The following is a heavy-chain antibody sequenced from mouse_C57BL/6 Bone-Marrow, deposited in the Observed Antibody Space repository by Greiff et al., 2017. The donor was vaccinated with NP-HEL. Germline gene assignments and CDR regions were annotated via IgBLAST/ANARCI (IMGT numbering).Heavy chain of an antibody. CDR3: AWDGNSVILFAC. V-gene: IGHV1-9*01. CDR2: ILPGSGST. CDR1: GYTFTGYW. J-gene: IGHJ3*01. D-gene: IGHD2-1*01. Sequence: QVQLLQSGAELMKPGASVKLSCKATGYTFTGYWIEWVNQRPGHGLEWIGEILPGSGSTNYNEKFKGQVTFTADTSYNTAYMQISSLTTEDPAIYYGAWDGNSVILFACWGRGTLVTVSA.